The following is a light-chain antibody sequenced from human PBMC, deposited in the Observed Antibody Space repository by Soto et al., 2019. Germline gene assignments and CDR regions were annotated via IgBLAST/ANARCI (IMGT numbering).Light chain of an antibody. CDR1: QSVSSNY. CDR2: ATS. Sequence: ESVLTQSPGTLSLSAGERATLSCRASQSVSSNYLAWYQQKPGQAPRLLIYATSNRAAGVPDRFSGSGSGTEFTLTISGLEPEDFAVYYCQHYDNLPLFTVGQGTRLEI. J-gene: IGKJ2*01. CDR3: QHYDNLPLFT. V-gene: IGKV3-20*01.